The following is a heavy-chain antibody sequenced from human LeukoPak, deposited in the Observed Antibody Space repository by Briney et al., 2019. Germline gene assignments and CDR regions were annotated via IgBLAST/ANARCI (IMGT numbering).Heavy chain of an antibody. CDR1: GYSFTNYW. D-gene: IGHD3-10*01. V-gene: IGHV5-51*01. J-gene: IGHJ6*02. CDR2: IYPGDSDT. Sequence: GASLKISCKGSGYSFTNYWIGWVRQMPGKGLEWMGSIYPGDSDTRYNPSFQGQVTISADTSISTAYLQLSSLKSSDTAMYYCAIRGEPTMRGRPFYGIDVCGHRTTVTVSS. CDR3: AIRGEPTMRGRPFYGIDV.